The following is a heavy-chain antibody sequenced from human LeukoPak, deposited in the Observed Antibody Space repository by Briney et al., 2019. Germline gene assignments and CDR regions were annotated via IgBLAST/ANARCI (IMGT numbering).Heavy chain of an antibody. CDR1: GFTFSSYE. D-gene: IGHD1-26*01. Sequence: GGSLRLSCAASGFTFSSYEMNWVRQAPGKGLEWVSYISSSGSTIYYADSVKGRFTISRDNSKNTLYLQMNSLRADDTAVYYCARGGSYLSAFDIWGQGTMVTVSS. CDR2: ISSSGSTI. V-gene: IGHV3-48*03. CDR3: ARGGSYLSAFDI. J-gene: IGHJ3*02.